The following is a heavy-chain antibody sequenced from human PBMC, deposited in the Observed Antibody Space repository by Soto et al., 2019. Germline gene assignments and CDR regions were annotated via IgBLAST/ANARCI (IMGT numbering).Heavy chain of an antibody. D-gene: IGHD3-10*01. J-gene: IGHJ6*02. CDR2: IDAHLNFT. CDR1: GFTFNDYY. CDR3: AKSRGSASFYFFFDMDV. Sequence: GGSXRLSCAASGFTFNDYYMNWIRQAPGXXLEWVSAIDAHLNFTFYADSVKGRFTISRDISKNPLYLHMSSLRAEDTAFYYCAKSRGSASFYFFFDMDVWGQGTTVTVSS. V-gene: IGHV3-23*01.